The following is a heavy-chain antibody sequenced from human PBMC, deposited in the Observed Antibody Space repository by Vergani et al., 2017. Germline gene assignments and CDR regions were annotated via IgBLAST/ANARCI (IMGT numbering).Heavy chain of an antibody. CDR2: ISNDGSKK. CDR1: GFSFSSHA. J-gene: IGHJ6*03. Sequence: QVQLAESGGGRVQPGRSRRLSCAASGFSFSSHAIHWVRQAPGKGLEWVAVISNDGSKKYYADSVKGRFTISRDNSKNTLDLQMNSLRTQDTAVYYCAKAGSVTAGSLQYNFYMDVWGKGTTVTVS. D-gene: IGHD1-26*01. CDR3: AKAGSVTAGSLQYNFYMDV. V-gene: IGHV3-30*18.